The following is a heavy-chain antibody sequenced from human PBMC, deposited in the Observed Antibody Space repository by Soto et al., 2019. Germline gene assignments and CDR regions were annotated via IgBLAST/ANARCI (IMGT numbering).Heavy chain of an antibody. CDR3: ARTAGPTPFDP. Sequence: VSCKASGYILSSDTLHWXRQAPGQRLEWMGRITAGNGNTKYSQKFQGRLTITRDTSASTVYMELNNLRSEDTAVYYCARTAGPTPFDPWGQGTPVTVS. J-gene: IGHJ5*02. D-gene: IGHD6-19*01. V-gene: IGHV1-3*01. CDR1: GYILSSDT. CDR2: ITAGNGNT.